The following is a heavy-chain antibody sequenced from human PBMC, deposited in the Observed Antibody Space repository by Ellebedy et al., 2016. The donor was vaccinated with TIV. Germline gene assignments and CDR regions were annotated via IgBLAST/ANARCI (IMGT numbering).Heavy chain of an antibody. D-gene: IGHD6-19*01. CDR2: ISYDGSNE. Sequence: GESLKISXAASGFTFSSCWMTWVRQAPGKGLEWVAVISYDGSNEYYADSVKGRFTLSRDISKNTLYLQMNSLRPEDTAVYSCARAPPGSGPDYWGQGTLVTVSS. CDR3: ARAPPGSGPDY. V-gene: IGHV3-30-3*01. J-gene: IGHJ4*02. CDR1: GFTFSSCW.